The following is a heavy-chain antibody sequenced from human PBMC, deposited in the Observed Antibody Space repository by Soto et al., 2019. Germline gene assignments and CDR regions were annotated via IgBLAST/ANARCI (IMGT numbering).Heavy chain of an antibody. CDR2: IRSKTDGGTT. CDR3: SSDSGYSSGAVFYGWDF. Sequence: GSLGLSCAASGSTFSNAWMNSVRQAPEKGLEWVGRIRSKTDGGTTDFAAHVKGRFTISRDDSKSTLYLQMNSLKTEDAAVYYCSSDSGYSSGAVFYGWDFWGQGTTVTVSS. CDR1: GSTFSNAW. J-gene: IGHJ6*02. D-gene: IGHD6-19*01. V-gene: IGHV3-15*01.